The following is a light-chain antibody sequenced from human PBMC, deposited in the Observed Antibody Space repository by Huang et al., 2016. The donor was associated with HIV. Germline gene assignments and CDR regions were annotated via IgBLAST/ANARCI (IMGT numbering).Light chain of an antibody. V-gene: IGKV3-11*01. CDR1: QSVSSY. Sequence: EIVLTQSPATLSLSPGERATLSCRASQSVSSYLAWYQQKPGQAPRLLIYDASNRATGIPARFSGSGSGTDFTLTISSLEPEDFAVYYCQQRSNWPPVTFGPGTKVYQT. CDR2: DAS. CDR3: QQRSNWPPVT. J-gene: IGKJ3*01.